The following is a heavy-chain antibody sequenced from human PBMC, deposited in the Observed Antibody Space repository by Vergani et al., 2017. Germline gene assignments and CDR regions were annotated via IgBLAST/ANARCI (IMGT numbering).Heavy chain of an antibody. J-gene: IGHJ3*02. CDR2: INPNSGGT. Sequence: QVQLVQSGAEVKKPGASVKVSCKASGYTFTGYYMHWVRQAPGQGLEWMGWINPNSGGTNYAQKFQGRVTMTRDTSISTAYMELSRLRSDDTAVYYCARGRITMVRGVNRDAFDISGQGTMVTVSS. CDR3: ARGRITMVRGVNRDAFDI. D-gene: IGHD3-10*01. V-gene: IGHV1-2*02. CDR1: GYTFTGYY.